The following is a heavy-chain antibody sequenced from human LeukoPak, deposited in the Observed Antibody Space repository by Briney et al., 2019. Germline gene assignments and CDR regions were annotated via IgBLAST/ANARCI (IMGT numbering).Heavy chain of an antibody. J-gene: IGHJ4*02. CDR2: IQYDGNNK. D-gene: IGHD3-3*01. Sequence: GGSLRLSCAASGFTFSNYDMHWVRQAPGKGLEWVAFIQYDGNNKYYADSVKGRFTVSRDNSKNTLFLQMSGLRTEDTALYYCARHGVQSWSGPGLHFDYWGQGTLVPVSS. V-gene: IGHV3-30*02. CDR3: ARHGVQSWSGPGLHFDY. CDR1: GFTFSNYD.